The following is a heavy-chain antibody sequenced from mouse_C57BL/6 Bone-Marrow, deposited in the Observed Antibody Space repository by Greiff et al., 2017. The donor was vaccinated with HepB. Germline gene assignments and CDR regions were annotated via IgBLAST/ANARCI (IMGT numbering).Heavy chain of an antibody. CDR3: AREGGYEDYAMDY. V-gene: IGHV1-81*01. J-gene: IGHJ4*01. D-gene: IGHD2-2*01. Sequence: QVQLQQSGAELARPGASVKLSCKASGYTFTSYGISWVKQRTGQGLEWIGEIYPRSGNTYYNEKFKGKATLTADKSSSTAYMELRSLTSEDSAVYLCAREGGYEDYAMDYWGQGTSVTVSS. CDR1: GYTFTSYG. CDR2: IYPRSGNT.